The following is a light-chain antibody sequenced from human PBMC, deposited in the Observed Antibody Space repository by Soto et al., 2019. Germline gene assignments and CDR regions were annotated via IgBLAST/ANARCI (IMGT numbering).Light chain of an antibody. J-gene: IGLJ2*01. Sequence: QSALTQPPSASGSPGQSVTISCTGSSNDLGGYNYVSWYQHHPGKAPKLIIDEVRERPSGVPDRFSGSKSGNTASLTVSGLQAEAEADYYCSSYGGSDNVIFGGGTKLTVL. CDR2: EVR. CDR1: SNDLGGYNY. V-gene: IGLV2-8*01. CDR3: SSYGGSDNVI.